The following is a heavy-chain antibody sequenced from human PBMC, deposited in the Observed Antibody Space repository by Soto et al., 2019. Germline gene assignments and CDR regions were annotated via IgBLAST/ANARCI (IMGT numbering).Heavy chain of an antibody. J-gene: IGHJ4*02. D-gene: IGHD1-26*01. Sequence: GGSLRLSCIASGFTFSSDWMHWLSQAPWKGLVWVSRINSDGSSRSSGDSVKGRFTISRDNSKNTLYLQMNSLRAEDTSVYYCAKEGGLSGSYYISSSYYFDYWGQGT. V-gene: IGHV3-74*01. CDR1: GFTFSSDW. CDR3: AKEGGLSGSYYISSSYYFDY. CDR2: INSDGSSR.